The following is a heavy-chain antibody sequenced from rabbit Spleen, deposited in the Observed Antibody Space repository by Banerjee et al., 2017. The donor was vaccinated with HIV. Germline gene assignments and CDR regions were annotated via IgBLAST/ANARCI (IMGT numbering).Heavy chain of an antibody. Sequence: QEQLVESGGDLVKPGTSLTLTCIASGVSFSGDSYMCWVRQAPGKGLEWIACIDTGSSGFTYFASWAKGRFTISKTSSTTVTLQMTSLTAADTATYFCARDLTDVIGWNFGWWGQGTLVTVS. J-gene: IGHJ4*01. V-gene: IGHV1S45*01. D-gene: IGHD1-1*01. CDR2: IDTGSSGFT. CDR1: GVSFSGDSY. CDR3: ARDLTDVIGWNFGW.